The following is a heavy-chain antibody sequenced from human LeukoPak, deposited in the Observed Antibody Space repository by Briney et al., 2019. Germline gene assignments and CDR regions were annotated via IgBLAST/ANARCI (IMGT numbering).Heavy chain of an antibody. D-gene: IGHD6-19*01. CDR2: ISSSGRTI. CDR1: GFTFSSYE. V-gene: IGHV3-48*03. CDR3: ARGQPDSSGWFRVPKFDY. J-gene: IGHJ4*02. Sequence: HPGGSLRLSCAASGFTFSSYEMNWVRQAPGKGLEWVSYISSSGRTIYHADSVKGRFTISRDNAKNSLYLQMNSLRAEDTAVYYCARGQPDSSGWFRVPKFDYWGQGTLLTVSS.